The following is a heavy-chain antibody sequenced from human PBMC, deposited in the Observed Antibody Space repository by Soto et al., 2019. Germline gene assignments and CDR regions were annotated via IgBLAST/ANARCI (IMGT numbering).Heavy chain of an antibody. Sequence: SGKVSCKASGYTFTTYYMRWVRQAPGQGLEWMGIINPSGGSTRYAQKFQGRVTMTRDTSTSTVYMELSSLRSEDTAVYYCARDRDSLLWFGELFHIPLGGMDVWGQGTTVTVSS. CDR3: ARDRDSLLWFGELFHIPLGGMDV. J-gene: IGHJ6*02. D-gene: IGHD3-10*01. CDR1: GYTFTTYY. V-gene: IGHV1-46*01. CDR2: INPSGGST.